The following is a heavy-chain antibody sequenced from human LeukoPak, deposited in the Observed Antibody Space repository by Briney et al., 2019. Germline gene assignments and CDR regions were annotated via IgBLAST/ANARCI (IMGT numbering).Heavy chain of an antibody. V-gene: IGHV4-34*01. CDR1: GGSFSGYY. CDR2: INHSGST. D-gene: IGHD6-13*01. CDR3: ARAAGAISY. J-gene: IGHJ4*02. Sequence: SETLSLTCAVYGGSFSGYYWSWIRQPPGKGLEWIGEINHSGSTNYNPSLKSRVTISVGTSKNQFSLKLSSVTAADTAVYYCARAAGAISYWGQGTLVTVSS.